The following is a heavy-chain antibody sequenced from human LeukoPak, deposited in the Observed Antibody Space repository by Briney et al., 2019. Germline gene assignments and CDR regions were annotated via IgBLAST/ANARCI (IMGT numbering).Heavy chain of an antibody. V-gene: IGHV3-23*01. CDR2: IGGSGGST. J-gene: IGHJ4*02. D-gene: IGHD6-19*01. CDR1: GFTFSSYA. Sequence: PGGSLRLSCAASGFTFSSYAMSWVRQAPGKGLEWVSAIGGSGGSTYYADSVKGRFTISRDNSKNTLYLQMNSLRAEDTAVYYCAKGLLGPLVGWDYWGQGTLVTVSS. CDR3: AKGLLGPLVGWDY.